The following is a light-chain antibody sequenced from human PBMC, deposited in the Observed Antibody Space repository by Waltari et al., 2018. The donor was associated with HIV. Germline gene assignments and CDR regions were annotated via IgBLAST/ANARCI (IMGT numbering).Light chain of an antibody. V-gene: IGLV2-14*03. CDR2: DVS. CDR1: SSDVGGYDY. Sequence: LTQPASVSGSPGQSITISCTGTSSDVGGYDYVSWYQHYPGRAPKLMIYDVSHRPSGVANRFSASKSGNTASLTISGLQAEDEADYYCASYTSSSTVVFGGGTKLTVL. J-gene: IGLJ2*01. CDR3: ASYTSSSTVV.